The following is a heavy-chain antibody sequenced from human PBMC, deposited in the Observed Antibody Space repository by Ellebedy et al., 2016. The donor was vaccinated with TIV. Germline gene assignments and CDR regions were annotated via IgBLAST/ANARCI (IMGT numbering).Heavy chain of an antibody. D-gene: IGHD3-10*02. Sequence: SETLSLTCTVSGGSISSYYWNWIRQPPGKGLEWIGYIYSSGSTNYNPSLKSRVTISLDTSKSHFSLKLSSVTAADTAMYYCARMANYVIDYWGQGTLVTVSS. J-gene: IGHJ4*02. V-gene: IGHV4-59*01. CDR3: ARMANYVIDY. CDR1: GGSISSYY. CDR2: IYSSGST.